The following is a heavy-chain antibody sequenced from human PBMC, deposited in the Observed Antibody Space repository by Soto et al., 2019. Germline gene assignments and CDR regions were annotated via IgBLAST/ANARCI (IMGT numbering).Heavy chain of an antibody. CDR2: ISGSGGST. D-gene: IGHD3-3*01. CDR1: GFPFSSYA. J-gene: IGHJ5*02. CDR3: AKDHQSHYFGVVIMGWFDP. Sequence: GGSLRLSCAAAGFPFSSYAMSWVRPAPGKGLEWVSAISGSGGSTYYADSVKGRFTISRDNSKNTLYLQMNSLRAEDTAVYYCAKDHQSHYFGVVIMGWFDPWGQGTLVTVSS. V-gene: IGHV3-23*01.